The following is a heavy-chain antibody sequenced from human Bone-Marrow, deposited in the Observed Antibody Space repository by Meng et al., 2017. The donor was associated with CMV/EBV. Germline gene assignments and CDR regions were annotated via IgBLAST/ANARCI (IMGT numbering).Heavy chain of an antibody. CDR2: IKQDGSEK. D-gene: IGHD4-17*01. CDR3: ARDTPYGDYQDV. CDR1: GFTFSSYW. Sequence: GESLKISCAASGFTFSSYWMSWVRQAPGKGLEWVANIKQDGSEKYYVDSVKGRFTISRDNAKNSLYLQMNSLRAEDTAVYYCARDTPYGDYQDVWGQGTTVTVSS. V-gene: IGHV3-7*01. J-gene: IGHJ6*02.